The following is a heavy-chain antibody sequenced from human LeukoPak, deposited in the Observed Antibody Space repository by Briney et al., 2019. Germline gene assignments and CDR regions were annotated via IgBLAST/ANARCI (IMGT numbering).Heavy chain of an antibody. CDR2: IIPIFGAA. D-gene: IGHD1-26*01. CDR1: GGTFSSYA. J-gene: IGHJ5*02. Sequence: SVRVSCKASGGTFSSYAISWVRQAPGQGLEWIGRIIPIFGAANYAQKFQGRVTITTDESTSTAYMELSSLRSEDTAVYYCARVAVGATRDWFDPWGQGTLVTVSS. CDR3: ARVAVGATRDWFDP. V-gene: IGHV1-69*05.